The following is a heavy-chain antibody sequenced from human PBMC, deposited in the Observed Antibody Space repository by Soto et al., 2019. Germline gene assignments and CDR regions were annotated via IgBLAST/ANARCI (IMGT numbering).Heavy chain of an antibody. CDR3: AREDRTNDY. CDR2: IDRSGRT. CDR1: SQSFSDYY. Sequence: SETLSLTCTMYSQSFSDYYWNWIRQTPGKGLEWIGEIDRSGRTKYNPSLKSRVAISVDTSKNQFSLKLSSVTAADTAVYYCAREDRTNDYWGQGTLVTVSS. J-gene: IGHJ4*02. V-gene: IGHV4-34*01.